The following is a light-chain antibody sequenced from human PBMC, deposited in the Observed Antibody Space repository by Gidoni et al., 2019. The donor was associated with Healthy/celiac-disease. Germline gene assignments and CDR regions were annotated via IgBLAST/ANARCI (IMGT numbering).Light chain of an antibody. CDR3: QQYNSYSRT. Sequence: DIQMTQSPSNLSASVGDRVTITCRASQSISSWLAWYQQKPGKAPKLMIYKASSLESGVPSRFSGSGSGTEFTLTISSLQPDDFATYYCQQYNSYSRTFXQXTKLEIK. J-gene: IGKJ2*02. CDR2: KAS. V-gene: IGKV1-5*03. CDR1: QSISSW.